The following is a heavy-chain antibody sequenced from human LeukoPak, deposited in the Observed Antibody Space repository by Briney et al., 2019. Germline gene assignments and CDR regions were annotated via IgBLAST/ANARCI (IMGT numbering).Heavy chain of an antibody. CDR2: IHSGGDT. CDR3: VKDKDYGSGPGPS. Sequence: GGSLRLSCVTSGFNVRTNFMSWVRQAPGKGLEWVSVIHSGGDTYYADSVKGRFTISRDNSENTVYLQMSSLRAEDTAVYYCVKDKDYGSGPGPSWGQGTMVTVSS. J-gene: IGHJ3*01. CDR1: GFNVRTNF. V-gene: IGHV3-66*01. D-gene: IGHD3-10*01.